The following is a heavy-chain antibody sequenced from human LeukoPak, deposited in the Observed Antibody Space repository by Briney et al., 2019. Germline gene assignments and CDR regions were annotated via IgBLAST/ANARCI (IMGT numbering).Heavy chain of an antibody. Sequence: SQTLSLTCTVSGGSISSGSYYWSWIRQPAGKGLEWIGRIYNTGSANFHPSFKSRVTMSVDTSKNQFSLKLRSVTAADTAVYYCAREGAEGDYFDYWGQGTLLTVSS. CDR2: IYNTGSA. V-gene: IGHV4-61*02. D-gene: IGHD3-16*01. J-gene: IGHJ4*02. CDR3: AREGAEGDYFDY. CDR1: GGSISSGSYY.